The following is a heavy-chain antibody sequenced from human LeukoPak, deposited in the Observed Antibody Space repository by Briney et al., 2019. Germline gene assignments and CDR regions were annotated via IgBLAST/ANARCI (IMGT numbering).Heavy chain of an antibody. CDR3: AREYCSSTSCSNAFDI. D-gene: IGHD2-2*01. CDR1: GYTFTDYY. V-gene: IGHV1-69*05. J-gene: IGHJ3*02. CDR2: IIPIFGTA. Sequence: ASVKVSCKASGYTFTDYYMHWVRQAPGQGLEWMGGIIPIFGTANYAQKFQGRVTITTDESTSTAYMELSSLRSEDTAVYYCAREYCSSTSCSNAFDIWGQGTMVTVSS.